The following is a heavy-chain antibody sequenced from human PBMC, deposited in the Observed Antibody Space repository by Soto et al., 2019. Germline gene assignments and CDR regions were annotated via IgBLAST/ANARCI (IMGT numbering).Heavy chain of an antibody. CDR2: ISNSGDTI. Sequence: LRLSCAASGFTFSTYEMNWVRQAPGKGLEWVSYISNSGDTIYYADSVKGRFTIFRDNAKNSLYLQMNSLRVEDTALYYCARDGSRFDYWGQGTLVTVSS. CDR3: ARDGSRFDY. CDR1: GFTFSTYE. J-gene: IGHJ4*02. V-gene: IGHV3-48*03. D-gene: IGHD6-13*01.